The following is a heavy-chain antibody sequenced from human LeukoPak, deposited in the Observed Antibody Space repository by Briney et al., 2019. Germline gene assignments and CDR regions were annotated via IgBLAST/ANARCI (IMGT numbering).Heavy chain of an antibody. J-gene: IGHJ3*02. CDR3: ATTLHIVVVTWHAFDI. V-gene: IGHV1-2*02. CDR2: INPNSGGT. CDR1: GYTFSGYY. D-gene: IGHD2-21*02. Sequence: ASVKVSCKASGYTFSGYYMHWVRQAPGQGLEWMGWINPNSGGTYYAQKFQGRVTMTRDTSISTAYMELSRLTSDDTTIYYCATTLHIVVVTWHAFDIWGQGTMVTVSS.